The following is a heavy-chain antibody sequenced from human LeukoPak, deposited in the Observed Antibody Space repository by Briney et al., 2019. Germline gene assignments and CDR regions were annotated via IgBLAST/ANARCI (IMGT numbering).Heavy chain of an antibody. D-gene: IGHD3-10*01. Sequence: HPGGSLRLSCAASGFTFSSYWMHWVRQAPGKGLEWVSGISGSGGSTYYADSMKGRFTISRDNSKNTLYLQINSLRAEDTAVYYCAKDFSVGVTMIRGPFDPWGQGTLVTVSS. CDR2: ISGSGGST. CDR3: AKDFSVGVTMIRGPFDP. J-gene: IGHJ5*02. CDR1: GFTFSSYW. V-gene: IGHV3-23*01.